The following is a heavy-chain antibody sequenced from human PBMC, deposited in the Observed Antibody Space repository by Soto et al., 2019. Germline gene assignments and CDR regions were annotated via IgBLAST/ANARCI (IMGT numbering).Heavy chain of an antibody. D-gene: IGHD2-2*01. CDR3: ARDLPGYCSSTSCTDDI. V-gene: IGHV1-18*01. J-gene: IGHJ3*02. CDR1: GYTFTSYG. CDR2: ISAYNGNT. Sequence: ASVKVSCKASGYTFTSYGISWVRQAPGQGLEWMGWISAYNGNTNYAQKLQGRVTITADKSTSTAYMELSSLRSEDTAVYYCARDLPGYCSSTSCTDDIWGQGTMVTVSS.